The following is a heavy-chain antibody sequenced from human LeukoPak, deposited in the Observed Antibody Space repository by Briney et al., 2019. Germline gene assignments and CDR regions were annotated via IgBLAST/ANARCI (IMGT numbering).Heavy chain of an antibody. V-gene: IGHV4-34*01. Sequence: SETLSLTCAVYGGSFSGYYWSWIRQPPGKGLEWIGEINHSGRTNYNPSLKSRVTISVDTSKNQFSLKLSSVTAADTAVYYCARLRFLEWLLPEYYFDYWGQGTLVTVSS. CDR2: INHSGRT. CDR1: GGSFSGYY. J-gene: IGHJ4*02. CDR3: ARLRFLEWLLPEYYFDY. D-gene: IGHD3-3*01.